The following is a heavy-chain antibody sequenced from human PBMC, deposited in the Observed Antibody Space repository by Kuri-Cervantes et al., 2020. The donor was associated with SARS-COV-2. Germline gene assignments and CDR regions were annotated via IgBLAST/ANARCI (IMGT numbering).Heavy chain of an antibody. J-gene: IGHJ4*02. CDR1: GYSFTSYW. Sequence: ASVKVSCKGSGYSFTSYWIGWVRQAPGQGLEWMGWISAYNGNTNYAQKLQGRVTMTTDTSTSTAYMELRSLRSDDTAVYYCAREGVVWFGGYFDYWGQGTLVTVSS. V-gene: IGHV1-18*04. CDR2: ISAYNGNT. D-gene: IGHD3-10*01. CDR3: AREGVVWFGGYFDY.